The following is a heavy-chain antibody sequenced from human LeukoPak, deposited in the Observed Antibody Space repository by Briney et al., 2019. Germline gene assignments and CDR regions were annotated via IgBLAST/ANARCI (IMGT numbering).Heavy chain of an antibody. CDR2: ISSSSSYI. Sequence: GGSLRLSCAASGFTFSSYAMSWVRQAPGKGLEWVSSISSSSSYIYYADSVKGRFTISRDNAKNSLYLQMNSLRAEDTAVYYCARGARTGRSTTGTTSHYFDYWGQGTLVTVSS. CDR1: GFTFSSYA. D-gene: IGHD1-1*01. J-gene: IGHJ4*02. CDR3: ARGARTGRSTTGTTSHYFDY. V-gene: IGHV3-21*01.